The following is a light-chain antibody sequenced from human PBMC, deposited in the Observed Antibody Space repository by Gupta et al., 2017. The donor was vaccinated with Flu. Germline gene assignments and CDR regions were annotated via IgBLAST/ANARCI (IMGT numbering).Light chain of an antibody. CDR1: SGSVSPSHY. CDR3: LLYLAGDKSL. V-gene: IGLV8-61*01. Sequence: QTVVTQAPTLSVSPGGTVTLTCGLTSGSVSPSHYPSWYRQTPGQAPRTLLDMTNFRSSGVPRRFSGSILEKRTALTXTXAQAEDXGDYYCLLYLAGDKSLFGGGTRLTVL. CDR2: MTN. J-gene: IGLJ2*01.